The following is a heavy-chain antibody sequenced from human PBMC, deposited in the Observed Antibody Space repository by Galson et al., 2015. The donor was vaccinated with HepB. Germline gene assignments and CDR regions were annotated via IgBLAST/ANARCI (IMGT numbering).Heavy chain of an antibody. V-gene: IGHV3-64D*06. Sequence: SLRLSCAASGFTVSSYSMHWVRQAPGKGLEYVPAISGNGRSTYFADSVKGRFTISRDNSKNTLYLQMSSLTGEDTAVYYCVRENRGSDCNSLDYWGQGTLVTVSS. CDR1: GFTVSSYS. CDR2: ISGNGRST. CDR3: VRENRGSDCNSLDY. J-gene: IGHJ4*02. D-gene: IGHD1-26*01.